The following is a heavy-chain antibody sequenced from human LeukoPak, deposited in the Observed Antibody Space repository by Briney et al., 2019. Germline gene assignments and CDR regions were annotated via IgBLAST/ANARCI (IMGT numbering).Heavy chain of an antibody. CDR1: GFTFSSYD. V-gene: IGHV3-30*18. Sequence: GRSLRLSCAASGFTFSSYDMHWVRQAPGKGLEWVALISYDGSNKYYADSVKGRFTISRDNSKNTLCLQMNSLRAEDTAVYYCAKRMTLELWSGFDYWGQGTLVTVSS. CDR2: ISYDGSNK. CDR3: AKRMTLELWSGFDY. D-gene: IGHD2-21*01. J-gene: IGHJ4*02.